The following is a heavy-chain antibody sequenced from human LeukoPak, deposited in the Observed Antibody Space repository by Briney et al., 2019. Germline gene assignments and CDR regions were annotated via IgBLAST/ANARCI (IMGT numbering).Heavy chain of an antibody. Sequence: SETLSLTCAVYGGSFSNYYWSWIRQPPGKGLEWIGEINHSGSTNYNPSLKSRVTISVDTSKNQFSLKLSSVTAADTAVYYCARVDGDWFDPWGQGTLVTVSS. CDR3: ARVDGDWFDP. CDR1: GGSFSNYY. J-gene: IGHJ5*02. CDR2: INHSGST. D-gene: IGHD2-2*03. V-gene: IGHV4-34*01.